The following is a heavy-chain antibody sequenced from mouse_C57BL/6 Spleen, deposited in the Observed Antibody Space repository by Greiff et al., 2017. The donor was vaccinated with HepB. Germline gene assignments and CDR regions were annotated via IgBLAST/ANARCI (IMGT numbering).Heavy chain of an antibody. Sequence: VQLQQSGAELVKPGASVKMSCKASGYTFTSYWITWVKQRPGQGLEWIGDIYPGSGSTNYNEKFKSKATLTVDTSSSTAYMQLSSLTSEDSAVYYCARLGSGWGYFDYWVQGTTLTVSS. V-gene: IGHV1-55*01. CDR3: ARLGSGWGYFDY. CDR1: GYTFTSYW. CDR2: IYPGSGST. J-gene: IGHJ2*01. D-gene: IGHD3-2*02.